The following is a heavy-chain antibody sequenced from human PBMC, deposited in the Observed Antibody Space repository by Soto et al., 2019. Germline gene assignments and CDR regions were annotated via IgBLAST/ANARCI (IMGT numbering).Heavy chain of an antibody. J-gene: IGHJ4*02. CDR2: IYYRGKT. D-gene: IGHD5-12*01. Sequence: SETLSLTCTVSGASISSTIHYWGWIRQPPGKGLEWIGNIYYRGKTHYNPSLESRVTISVDTSKNQFSLNLSSVTAADTAVYYCASAISRYSGTENYIDYWGQGTLVTVSS. V-gene: IGHV4-39*01. CDR1: GASISSTIHY. CDR3: ASAISRYSGTENYIDY.